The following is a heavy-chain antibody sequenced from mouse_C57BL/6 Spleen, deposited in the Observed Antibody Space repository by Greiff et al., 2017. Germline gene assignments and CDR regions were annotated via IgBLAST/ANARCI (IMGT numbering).Heavy chain of an antibody. V-gene: IGHV1-75*01. CDR2: IFPGSGST. J-gene: IGHJ1*03. D-gene: IGHD1-1*01. Sequence: VQLQESGPELVKPGASVKISCKASGYTFTDYYINWVKQRPGQGLEWIGWIFPGSGSTYYNEKFKGKATLTVDKSSSTAYMLLSSLTSEDSAVYFCARSPIYYYGSSYVEGYFDVWGTGTTVTVSS. CDR1: GYTFTDYY. CDR3: ARSPIYYYGSSYVEGYFDV.